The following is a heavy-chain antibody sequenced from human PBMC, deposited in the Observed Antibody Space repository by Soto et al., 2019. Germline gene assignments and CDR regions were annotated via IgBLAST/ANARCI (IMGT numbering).Heavy chain of an antibody. CDR3: TRQKEWLPTPGAYYYGMDV. Sequence: TGGSLRLSCAASGFTFRSYSMNWVRQAPGGGLVWVSRIDGSGSNTFYADSVKGRFTISRDNAKNTLYLQMNSLKTEDTAVYYCTRQKEWLPTPGAYYYGMDVWGQGTTVTVSS. CDR1: GFTFRSYS. D-gene: IGHD5-12*01. J-gene: IGHJ6*02. V-gene: IGHV3-74*01. CDR2: IDGSGSNT.